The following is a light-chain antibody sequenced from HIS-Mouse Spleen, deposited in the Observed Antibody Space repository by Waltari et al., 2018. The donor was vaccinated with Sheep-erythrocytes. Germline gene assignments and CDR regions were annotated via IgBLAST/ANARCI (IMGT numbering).Light chain of an antibody. CDR2: AAS. Sequence: DIQMTQSPSSVSASVGDRVTITCRASQGISSLLALYQQKPGKAPKLMIYAASSLQSWVPSRFSGSGSGTEFTLTISSLQPEDFATYYCQQANSFPITFGQGTRLEIK. J-gene: IGKJ5*01. V-gene: IGKV1-12*01. CDR3: QQANSFPIT. CDR1: QGISSL.